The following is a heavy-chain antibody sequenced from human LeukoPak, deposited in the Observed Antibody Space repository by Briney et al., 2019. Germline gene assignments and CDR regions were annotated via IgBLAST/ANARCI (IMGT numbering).Heavy chain of an antibody. J-gene: IGHJ4*02. V-gene: IGHV3-23*01. D-gene: IGHD6-19*01. CDR2: ISGSGDST. Sequence: GGSLRLSCAASGFTFSSYAMSWVRQAPGKGLEWVSAISGSGDSTYYGDSVKGRFTISRDNSKNTLYLQMNSLRAEDTAVYYCAKVRVSIAVALKPDFDYWGQGTLVTVSS. CDR3: AKVRVSIAVALKPDFDY. CDR1: GFTFSSYA.